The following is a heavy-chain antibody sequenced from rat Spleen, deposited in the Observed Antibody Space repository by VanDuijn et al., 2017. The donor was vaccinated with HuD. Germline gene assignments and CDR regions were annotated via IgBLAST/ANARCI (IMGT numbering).Heavy chain of an antibody. D-gene: IGHD1-12*02. J-gene: IGHJ2*01. V-gene: IGHV2-38*01. CDR1: GFSLTSSG. CDR2: IWSGGNT. Sequence: QVQLKESGPGLVQPSQTLSLTCTVSGFSLTSSGVHWFRQPPGKGLEWMAVIWSGGNTDYNSALKSRLSISRDTSKSQVFLKVNSLKTEDTGIYYCTRNYAYYYDGSYHGGFDYWGQGVMVTVSS. CDR3: TRNYAYYYDGSYHGGFDY.